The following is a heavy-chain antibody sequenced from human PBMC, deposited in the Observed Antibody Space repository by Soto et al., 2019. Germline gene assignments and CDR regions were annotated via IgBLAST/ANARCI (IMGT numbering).Heavy chain of an antibody. V-gene: IGHV3-23*01. CDR2: ISGSGGST. D-gene: IGHD4-4*01. J-gene: IGHJ6*02. Sequence: GVLRLSCAASGFTFSSYAMSWVRQAPGKGLEWVSAISGSGGSTYYADSVKGRFTISRDNSKNTLYLQMNSLRAEDTAVYYCAKKHDYSTPEYYYYGMDVWGQGTTVTVSS. CDR1: GFTFSSYA. CDR3: AKKHDYSTPEYYYYGMDV.